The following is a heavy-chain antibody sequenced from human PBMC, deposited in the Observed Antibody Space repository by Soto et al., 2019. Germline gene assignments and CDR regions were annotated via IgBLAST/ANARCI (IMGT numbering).Heavy chain of an antibody. CDR2: IWYDGGIK. J-gene: IGHJ6*02. D-gene: IGHD2-15*01. Sequence: QGQLVESGGGVVQPGRSLRLSCAASGFTFNTYGMHWVRQAPGKGLEWVAVIWYDGGIKYYADSAKGRFTVSRDNSRNTLYLQMNSLRVEDTAVYYCARIDCTGGNCRPYAYYGLDGWGQGTTVTVSS. V-gene: IGHV3-33*01. CDR1: GFTFNTYG. CDR3: ARIDCTGGNCRPYAYYGLDG.